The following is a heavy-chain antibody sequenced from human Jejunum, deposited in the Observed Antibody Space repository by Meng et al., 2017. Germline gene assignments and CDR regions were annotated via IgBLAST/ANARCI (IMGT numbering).Heavy chain of an antibody. CDR3: ARVAAYYDTLTGPSDGFDI. Sequence: GSLRLSCTLSGDSISSNSNYWAWIRQPPGKGLEWIGSMSDSGHTYYTPSLKSRLTMSIDTSKNQFSLKLGSVTAADTAVYFCARVAAYYDTLTGPSDGFDIWGQGTMVTVSS. CDR1: GDSISSNSNY. V-gene: IGHV4-39*07. D-gene: IGHD3-9*01. CDR2: MSDSGHT. J-gene: IGHJ3*02.